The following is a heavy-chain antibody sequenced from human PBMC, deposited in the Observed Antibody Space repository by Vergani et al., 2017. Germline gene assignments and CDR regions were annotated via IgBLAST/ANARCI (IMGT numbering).Heavy chain of an antibody. Sequence: EVQLVESGGGLVQPGGSLRLSCAASGFTFSSYAMSWVRQAPGKGLEWVSAISGSGGSTYYADSVKGRFTISRDNSKNTLYLQMNSLRAEDTAVYYCAKKAQIVAVAGMRTKGGRDYWGQGTLVTVSS. J-gene: IGHJ4*02. CDR3: AKKAQIVAVAGMRTKGGRDY. V-gene: IGHV3-23*04. D-gene: IGHD6-19*01. CDR2: ISGSGGST. CDR1: GFTFSSYA.